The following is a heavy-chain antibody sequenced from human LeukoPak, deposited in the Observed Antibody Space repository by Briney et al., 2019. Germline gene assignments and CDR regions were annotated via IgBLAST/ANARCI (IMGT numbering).Heavy chain of an antibody. J-gene: IGHJ4*02. Sequence: GGSLRLSCAASGFMFSSYAMTWVRQAPGKGLEWVSSISGSGEFTEYADSVKGRFTISRDNPENTVCLQMSSLRVDDTATYFCAKVGYGDLDHWGQGVLVPVSS. CDR3: AKVGYGDLDH. D-gene: IGHD4-17*01. CDR1: GFMFSSYA. CDR2: ISGSGEFT. V-gene: IGHV3-23*01.